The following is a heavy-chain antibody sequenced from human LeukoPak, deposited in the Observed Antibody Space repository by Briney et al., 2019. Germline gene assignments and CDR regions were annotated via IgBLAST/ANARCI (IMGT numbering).Heavy chain of an antibody. D-gene: IGHD2/OR15-2a*01. V-gene: IGHV4-61*02. CDR2: INSRGST. CDR1: GGSITSGNYY. CDR3: ARGFSTISCYDY. J-gene: IGHJ4*02. Sequence: PSQTLSLTCTVSGGSITSGNYYWSWIRQPAGKGLEWIGRINSRGSTNYDPSLKSRVSISVDTSKNYFSLELSSVIAADTAVYYCARGFSTISCYDYWGQGTLVTVSS.